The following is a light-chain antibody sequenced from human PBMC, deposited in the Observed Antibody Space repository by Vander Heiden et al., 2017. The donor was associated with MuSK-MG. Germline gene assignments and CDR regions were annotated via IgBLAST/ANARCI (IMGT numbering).Light chain of an antibody. J-gene: IGKJ1*01. CDR1: QTIGSY. CDR3: QQYGSSPWT. V-gene: IGKV3-20*01. Sequence: EIVLTQSPGTLSLSPGERATLSCRASQTIGSYLAWYQHKPGQAPRLLIYGASSRATGIPDRFSGSGSGTDFTLTISRLEPEDVAVYYCQQYGSSPWTFGQGTKVEIK. CDR2: GAS.